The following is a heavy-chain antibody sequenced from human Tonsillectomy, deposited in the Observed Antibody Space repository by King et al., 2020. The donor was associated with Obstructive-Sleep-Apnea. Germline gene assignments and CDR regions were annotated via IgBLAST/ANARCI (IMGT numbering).Heavy chain of an antibody. D-gene: IGHD2-8*02. CDR2: ISSSGSII. CDR1: GFTFSDYY. V-gene: IGHV3-11*01. Sequence: HVQLVESGGGLVKPGGSLRLSCAASGFTFSDYYMSWIRQAPGKGLEWVSYISSSGSIIYCANSLKGRFTVSRDNAKKSLYLQMNSLRAEDTAVYYCARTSSSWWGFDYWGQGTLVTVSS. CDR3: ARTSSSWWGFDY. J-gene: IGHJ4*02.